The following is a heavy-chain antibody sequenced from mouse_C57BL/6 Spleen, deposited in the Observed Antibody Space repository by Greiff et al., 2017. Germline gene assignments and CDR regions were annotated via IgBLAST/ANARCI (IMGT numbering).Heavy chain of an antibody. Sequence: EVMLVESGGGLVQPGGSLSLSCAASGFTFTDYYMSWVRPPPGKALEWLGFIRNKANGYTTEYSASVKGRFTISRDTSQSILYLQMNALRAEDSATYYCARSLHYYGSSPPFAYWGQGTLVTVSA. CDR2: IRNKANGYTT. CDR3: ARSLHYYGSSPPFAY. J-gene: IGHJ3*01. CDR1: GFTFTDYY. D-gene: IGHD1-1*01. V-gene: IGHV7-3*01.